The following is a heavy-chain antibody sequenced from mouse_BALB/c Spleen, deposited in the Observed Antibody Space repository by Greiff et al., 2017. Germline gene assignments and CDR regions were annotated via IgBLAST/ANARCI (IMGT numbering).Heavy chain of an antibody. V-gene: IGHV5-6*01. D-gene: IGHD2-4*01. J-gene: IGHJ2*01. Sequence: EVQVVESGGYLVKPGGSLKLSCAASGFTFSSYGMSWVRQTPDKRLEWVATISSGGSYTYYPDSVKGRFTISRDNAKNTLYLQMSSLKSEDTAMYYCARQDDYAFDYWGQGTTLTVSS. CDR3: ARQDDYAFDY. CDR2: ISSGGSYT. CDR1: GFTFSSYG.